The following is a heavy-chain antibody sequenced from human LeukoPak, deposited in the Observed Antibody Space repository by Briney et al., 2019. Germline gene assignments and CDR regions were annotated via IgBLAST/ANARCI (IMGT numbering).Heavy chain of an antibody. V-gene: IGHV3-30*18. CDR3: AKDSGPNSGYDPDPFDY. Sequence: PGGSLRLSCAASGFTFSSYGMHWVRQAPGKGLEWVAVISYDGSNKYYADSVKGRFTISRDNSKNTLYLQMNSLRAEDTAVYYCAKDSGPNSGYDPDPFDYWGQGTLVTVSS. CDR1: GFTFSSYG. CDR2: ISYDGSNK. D-gene: IGHD5-12*01. J-gene: IGHJ4*02.